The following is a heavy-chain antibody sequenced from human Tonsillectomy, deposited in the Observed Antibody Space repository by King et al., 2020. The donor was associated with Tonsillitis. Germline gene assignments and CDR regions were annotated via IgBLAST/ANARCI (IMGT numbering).Heavy chain of an antibody. Sequence: VQLVESGGGLVKPGGSLRLSCAASGFTFSDYYMSWIRQTPGKGLEWVSYISSGGRTVFYADSVKGRFTISRDNAKNSLYLQMNSLRAEDTAVYFCARGVILRDYYYYGLDVWGQGTTVTVSS. CDR2: ISSGGRTV. CDR1: GFTFSDYY. D-gene: IGHD3-22*01. V-gene: IGHV3-11*01. CDR3: ARGVILRDYYYYGLDV. J-gene: IGHJ6*02.